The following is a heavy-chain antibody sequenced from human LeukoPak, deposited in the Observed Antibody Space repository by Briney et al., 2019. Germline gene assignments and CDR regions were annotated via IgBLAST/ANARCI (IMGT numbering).Heavy chain of an antibody. CDR3: AKSPRTGFLFDY. J-gene: IGHJ4*02. V-gene: IGHV3-66*01. CDR2: IYGGVNT. CDR1: GFTVSSNY. Sequence: GGSLRLSCAASGFTVSSNYMSWVRQAPGKGLEWVSVIYGGVNTVYADSVQGRFTISRDNSKNTLYLQMSSLRAEDTAVYYWAKSPRTGFLFDYWGKGTLVTVSS. D-gene: IGHD1-1*01.